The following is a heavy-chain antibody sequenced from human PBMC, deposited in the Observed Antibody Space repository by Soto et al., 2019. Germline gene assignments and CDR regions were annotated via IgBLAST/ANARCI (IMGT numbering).Heavy chain of an antibody. J-gene: IGHJ6*02. CDR1: GGTFSSYT. Sequence: QVQLVQSGAEVKKPGSSVKVSCKASGGTFSSYTISWVRQAPGQGLEWMGRIIPILGIANYAQKFQGRVTITEDKSTSTAYMELSSLRSEDTAVYYCASGGPADYYYGMDVWGQGTTVTVSS. V-gene: IGHV1-69*02. D-gene: IGHD3-16*01. CDR2: IIPILGIA. CDR3: ASGGPADYYYGMDV.